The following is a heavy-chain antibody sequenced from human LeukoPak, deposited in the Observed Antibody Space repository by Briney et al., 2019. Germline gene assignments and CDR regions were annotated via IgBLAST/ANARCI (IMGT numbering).Heavy chain of an antibody. J-gene: IGHJ6*02. CDR3: ARKAIIYYYYGMDV. V-gene: IGHV4-39*01. D-gene: IGHD5-24*01. CDR2: IYYSGST. Sequence: SETLSLTCTVSGGSISSSSDYWGWIRQPPGKGLEWIGSIYYSGSTYYNPSLKSRVTISVDTSKNQFSLKLSSVTAADTAVYYCARKAIIYYYYGMDVWGQGTTVTVSS. CDR1: GGSISSSSDY.